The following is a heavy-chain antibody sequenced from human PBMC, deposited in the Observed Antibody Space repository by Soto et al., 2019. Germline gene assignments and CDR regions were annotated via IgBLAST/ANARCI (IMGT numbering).Heavy chain of an antibody. Sequence: SVKVSCKAAGGTFSSYTISWVRQAPGQGLEWMGRIIPILGIANYAQKFQGRVTITADKSTSTAYMELSSLRPEDTALYHCARAYGGSGSYYSLLLPAYYYYYMDVWGKGTTVTVSS. D-gene: IGHD3-10*01. V-gene: IGHV1-69*02. CDR1: GGTFSSYT. J-gene: IGHJ6*03. CDR2: IIPILGIA. CDR3: ARAYGGSGSYYSLLLPAYYYYYMDV.